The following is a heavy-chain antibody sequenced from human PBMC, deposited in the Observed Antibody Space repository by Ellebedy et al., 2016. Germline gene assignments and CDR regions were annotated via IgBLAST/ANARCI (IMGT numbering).Heavy chain of an antibody. CDR2: VYYTGKT. D-gene: IGHD2-15*01. Sequence: SETLSLTXTVSGGSSGNYYWHWIRQPPGKGLEWLASVYYTGKTNYNPPLKSRLAISLDTSKNQVSLKLRSVTATDTAKYFCASSCSGGSCYSHHFQYWGQGTLVAVSS. CDR3: ASSCSGGSCYSHHFQY. J-gene: IGHJ4*01. V-gene: IGHV4-59*08. CDR1: GGSSGNYY.